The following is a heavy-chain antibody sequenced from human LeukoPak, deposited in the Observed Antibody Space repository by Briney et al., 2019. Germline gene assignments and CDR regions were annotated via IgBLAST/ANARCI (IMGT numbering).Heavy chain of an antibody. J-gene: IGHJ4*02. V-gene: IGHV3-9*03. CDR1: GFTFDDYA. CDR2: ISWNSGSI. D-gene: IGHD4-17*01. CDR3: AKAADSDYGDYNGHFDY. Sequence: SLRLSCAASGFTFDDYAMHWVRQAPGKGLEWVSDISWNSGSIGYADSVKGRFTISRDNAKNSLYLQMNSLRAEDMALYYCAKAADSDYGDYNGHFDYWGQGTLVTVSS.